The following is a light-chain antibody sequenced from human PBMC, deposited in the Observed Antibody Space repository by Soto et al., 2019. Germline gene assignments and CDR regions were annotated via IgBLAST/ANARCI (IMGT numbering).Light chain of an antibody. CDR2: EAS. J-gene: IGKJ1*01. CDR3: QQSTSKSWT. CDR1: QGISRW. Sequence: DIQMTQSPSTLSASVGDRVTITCRASQGISRWLAWYQQKPGRASKLLIYEASILESGVPSRFSGSGSGTEFTLNISSLQPSDFATYYCQQSTSKSWTFGQGTKVDIK. V-gene: IGKV1-5*01.